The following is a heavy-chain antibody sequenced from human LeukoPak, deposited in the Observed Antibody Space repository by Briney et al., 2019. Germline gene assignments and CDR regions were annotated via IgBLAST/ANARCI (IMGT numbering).Heavy chain of an antibody. J-gene: IGHJ3*02. CDR2: ISYDGINE. CDR1: GFTFSSYG. V-gene: IGHV3-30*03. Sequence: PGVSLTLSCAASGFTFSSYGMQWVRQAPGKGLVGVAVISYDGINEYYADSVKGQFTISRDNSKYTLYLQMNSLRAEDTAVYYCARDLTYYFDSSDDGGAFDIWGQGTMVTVSS. CDR3: ARDLTYYFDSSDDGGAFDI. D-gene: IGHD3-22*01.